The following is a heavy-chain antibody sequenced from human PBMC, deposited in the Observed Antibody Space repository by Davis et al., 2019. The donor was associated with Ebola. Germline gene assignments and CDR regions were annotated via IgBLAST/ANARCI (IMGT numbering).Heavy chain of an antibody. CDR2: IDWNADNT. Sequence: GESLKISCAASGFTFDDHGMSWVRQAPGRGLEWVAGIDWNADNTGYADSVRGRFIISRHNSKNTLYLQMNSLRVEDTAVYYCARDRRAAAGTTPHYFYYGMDVWGQGTTVTVSS. V-gene: IGHV3-20*04. CDR3: ARDRRAAAGTTPHYFYYGMDV. J-gene: IGHJ6*02. D-gene: IGHD6-13*01. CDR1: GFTFDDHG.